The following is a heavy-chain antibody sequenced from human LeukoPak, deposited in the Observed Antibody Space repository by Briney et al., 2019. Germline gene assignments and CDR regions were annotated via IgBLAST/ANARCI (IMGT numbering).Heavy chain of an antibody. J-gene: IGHJ3*01. CDR1: RGTFNRYA. Sequence: ASVKVSCKASRGTFNRYAISWVRQAPGQGLEWMGGIIPMFDTANYAQRFQGRLTITADKSTSTAYMELSSLTSEDTAVYYCARADNWEGAKGDWGQGTMVTVSS. CDR2: IIPMFDTA. D-gene: IGHD3-16*01. CDR3: ARADNWEGAKGD. V-gene: IGHV1-69*06.